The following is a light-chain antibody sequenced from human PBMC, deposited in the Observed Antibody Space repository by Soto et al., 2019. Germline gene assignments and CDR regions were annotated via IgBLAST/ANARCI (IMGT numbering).Light chain of an antibody. V-gene: IGKV3-15*01. CDR2: NAS. J-gene: IGKJ4*01. CDR3: QQYNTWPLT. CDR1: QSVGSS. Sequence: EIVMTQSPATLSVSPGERVTLSCRASQSVGSSLAWYQQKPGQAPRLVIYNASTRATGIPARFSGSGSGTEFTLTISSLQSVDFAVYYCQQYNTWPLTFGGGTKVDIK.